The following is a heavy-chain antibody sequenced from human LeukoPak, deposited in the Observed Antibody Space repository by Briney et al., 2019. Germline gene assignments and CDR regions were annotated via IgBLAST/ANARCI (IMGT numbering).Heavy chain of an antibody. CDR3: ARRKFIDRWSNFDQ. J-gene: IGHJ4*02. CDR1: GYSFTTYW. Sequence: GESLKISCRGSGYSFTTYWIGWVRQMPGKGLEWMGIIYPGDSDTRYSPSFQGQVTISADKSISTAYLQWSSLKASDTAMYYCARRKFIDRWSNFDQWGQGTLVTVSS. D-gene: IGHD4-23*01. V-gene: IGHV5-51*01. CDR2: IYPGDSDT.